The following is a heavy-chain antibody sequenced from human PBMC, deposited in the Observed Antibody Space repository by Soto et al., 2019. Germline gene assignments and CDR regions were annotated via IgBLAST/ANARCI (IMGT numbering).Heavy chain of an antibody. D-gene: IGHD2-15*01. Sequence: GGSLRLSCAASGFTFSSYGMHWVRQAPGKGLEWVAVISYDGGNKYYADSVKGRFTISRDNSKNTLYLQMNSLRAEDTAVYYCAKDSGRRGFDYWGQGTLVTVSS. CDR1: GFTFSSYG. V-gene: IGHV3-30*18. CDR2: ISYDGGNK. CDR3: AKDSGRRGFDY. J-gene: IGHJ4*02.